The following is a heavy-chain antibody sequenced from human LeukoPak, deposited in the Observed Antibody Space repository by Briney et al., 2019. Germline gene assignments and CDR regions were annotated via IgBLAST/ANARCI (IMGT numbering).Heavy chain of an antibody. CDR3: ARGNDYGDYGLDY. CDR2: IYHSGST. D-gene: IGHD4-17*01. CDR1: GGPISSSNW. V-gene: IGHV4-4*02. Sequence: SETLSLTCSVSGGPISSSNWWSWVRQPPGEGLEWIGEIYHSGSTNYNPSLKSRVTISVDKSKNQFSLKLSSVPAADTAVYYCARGNDYGDYGLDYWGQGTLVTVSS. J-gene: IGHJ4*02.